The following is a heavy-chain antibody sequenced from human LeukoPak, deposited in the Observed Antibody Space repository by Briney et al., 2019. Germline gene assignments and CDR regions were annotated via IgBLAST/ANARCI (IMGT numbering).Heavy chain of an antibody. CDR3: ARSGYSSSLLDY. CDR1: RFIFSSYW. Sequence: HPGGSLRLSCAASRFIFSSYWMTWVRQAPGKGLEWVANINQDGSESYYVDSVKGRFTISRDNAKNSLYLQMNSLRAEDTAVYYCARSGYSSSLLDYWGQGTLVTVSS. CDR2: INQDGSES. V-gene: IGHV3-7*01. D-gene: IGHD6-13*01. J-gene: IGHJ4*02.